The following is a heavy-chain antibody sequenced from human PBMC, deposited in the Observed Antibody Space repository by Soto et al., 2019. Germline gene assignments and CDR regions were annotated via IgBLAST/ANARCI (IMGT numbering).Heavy chain of an antibody. CDR1: GFTFSSYG. D-gene: IGHD3-22*01. V-gene: IGHV3-30*19. CDR3: ARGVFYYYGSSGYSPDY. CDR2: ISFDGSKK. J-gene: IGHJ4*02. Sequence: QVQLVESGGGVVQPGRSLRLSCAASGFTFSSYGMHWVRQAPGKGLEWVAVISFDGSKKNYADSVKGRFTISRDNSKNMMYLQMNSLRPEDTAVYYCARGVFYYYGSSGYSPDYWGQGTLVTVSS.